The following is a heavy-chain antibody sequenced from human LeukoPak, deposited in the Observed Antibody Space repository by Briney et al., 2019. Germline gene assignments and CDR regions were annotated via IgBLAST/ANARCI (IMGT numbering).Heavy chain of an antibody. Sequence: SETLSLTCTVSGGSISSYYWSWIRQPPGKGLEWIGSIYYSGSTNYNPSLKSRVTISVDTSKNQFSLKLSSVTAADTAVYYCARSGSSGYYYYYYMDVWGKGTTVTVSS. J-gene: IGHJ6*03. CDR3: ARSGSSGYYYYYYMDV. D-gene: IGHD1-26*01. CDR2: IYYSGST. V-gene: IGHV4-59*08. CDR1: GGSISSYY.